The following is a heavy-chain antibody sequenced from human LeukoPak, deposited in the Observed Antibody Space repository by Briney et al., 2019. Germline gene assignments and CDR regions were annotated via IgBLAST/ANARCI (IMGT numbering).Heavy chain of an antibody. D-gene: IGHD6-19*01. CDR3: AILAVAGVDY. Sequence: GGSLRLSCAASEVTVTSNYMSWVRQAPGKGLQWVSVIYPGGDIYYADSVKGRFTISRDNSKNTLYLQMNSLRAEDTAVYYCAILAVAGVDYWGQGTLVTVSS. CDR2: IYPGGDI. CDR1: EVTVTSNY. J-gene: IGHJ4*02. V-gene: IGHV3-53*01.